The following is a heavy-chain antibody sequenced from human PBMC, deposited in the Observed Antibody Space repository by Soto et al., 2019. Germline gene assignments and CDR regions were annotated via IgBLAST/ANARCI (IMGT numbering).Heavy chain of an antibody. CDR1: VGSIIGSSYY. D-gene: IGHD4-17*01. J-gene: IGHJ4*02. V-gene: IGHV4-39*01. CDR3: ASFSGANYGDYGGGINY. Sequence: PSETLSLTCTVSVGSIIGSSYYWVWIRQPPGKGLECIGSVHYSGSTDYNPSLKSRVTISVDTSKNQFSLKMTSVTAADTAVYFCASFSGANYGDYGGGINYWGQGNLVTVSS. CDR2: VHYSGST.